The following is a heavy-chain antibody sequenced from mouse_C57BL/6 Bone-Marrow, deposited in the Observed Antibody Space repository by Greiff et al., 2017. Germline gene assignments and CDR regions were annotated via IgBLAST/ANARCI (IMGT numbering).Heavy chain of an antibody. CDR1: GYTFTSYW. CDR3: ARFYGSSYWYFDV. CDR2: IDPSDSYT. J-gene: IGHJ1*03. Sequence: QVQLKQPGAELVRPGTSVKLSCKASGYTFTSYWMHWVKQRPGQGLEWIGVIDPSDSYTNYNQKFKGKATLTVDTSSSTAYMQLSSLTSEDSAVYYGARFYGSSYWYFDVWGTGTTVTVSS. V-gene: IGHV1-59*01. D-gene: IGHD1-1*01.